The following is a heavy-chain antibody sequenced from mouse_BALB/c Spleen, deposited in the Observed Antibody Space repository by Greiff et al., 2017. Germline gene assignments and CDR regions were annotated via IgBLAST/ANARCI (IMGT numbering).Heavy chain of an antibody. J-gene: IGHJ2*01. V-gene: IGHV1-5*01. CDR3: TRKGNFGYGYVRSFDY. Sequence: VQLKESGTVLARPGASVKMSCKASGYSFTSYWMHWVKQRPGQGLEWIGAIYPGNSDTSYNQKFKGKAKLTAVTSASTAYMELSSLTNEDSAVYYCTRKGNFGYGYVRSFDYWGQGTTLTVSS. CDR1: GYSFTSYW. CDR2: IYPGNSDT. D-gene: IGHD1-2*01.